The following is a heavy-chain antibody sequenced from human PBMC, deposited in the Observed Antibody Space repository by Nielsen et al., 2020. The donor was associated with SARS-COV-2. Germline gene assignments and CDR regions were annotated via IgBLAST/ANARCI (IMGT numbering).Heavy chain of an antibody. CDR3: ARDSMVRGVITAPLDAFDI. CDR2: IYSGGST. D-gene: IGHD3-10*01. CDR1: GFTVSSNY. J-gene: IGHJ3*02. Sequence: GESLKISCAASGFTVSSNYMSWVRQAPGKGLEWVSVIYSGGSTYYADSVKGRFTISRDNAKNSLYLQMNSLRAEDTAVYYCARDSMVRGVITAPLDAFDIWGQGTMVTVSS. V-gene: IGHV3-53*01.